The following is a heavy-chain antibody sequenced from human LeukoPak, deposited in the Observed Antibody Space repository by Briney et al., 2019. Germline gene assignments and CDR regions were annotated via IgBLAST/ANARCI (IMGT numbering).Heavy chain of an antibody. CDR1: EFSVGSNY. D-gene: IGHD3-3*01. CDR3: ARSGHIYYYYYMDV. J-gene: IGHJ6*03. CDR2: IYSGGST. V-gene: IGHV3-66*01. Sequence: GGSLRLSCAASEFSVGSNYMTWVRQAPGKGLEWVSLIYSGGSTYYADSVKGRFTISRDNAKNSLYLQMNSLRAEDTAVYYCARSGHIYYYYYMDVWGKGTTVTVSS.